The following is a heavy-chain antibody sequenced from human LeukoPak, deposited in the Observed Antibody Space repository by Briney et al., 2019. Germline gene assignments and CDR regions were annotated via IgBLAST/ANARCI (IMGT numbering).Heavy chain of an antibody. Sequence: TGGSLRLSCEASGFTFSNYAMSWVRQAPGKGLEWVSVISGSGDRTHYADSVKGRFTISRDNSKNTLYLQMNSLRAEDTAVYYCARDVEGGTFDIWGQGTTVTVSS. V-gene: IGHV3-23*01. D-gene: IGHD3-16*01. CDR2: ISGSGDRT. CDR1: GFTFSNYA. J-gene: IGHJ3*02. CDR3: ARDVEGGTFDI.